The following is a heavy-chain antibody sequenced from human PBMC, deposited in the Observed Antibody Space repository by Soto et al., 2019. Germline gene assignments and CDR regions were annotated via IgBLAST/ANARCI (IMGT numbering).Heavy chain of an antibody. CDR3: ARLASRDCSSTSCYDDYYYYYYMDV. CDR2: IKQDGSEK. Sequence: GGSLRLSCAASGFTFSSYWMSWVRQAPGKGLEWVANIKQDGSEKYYVDSVKGRFTISRDNAKNSLYLQMNSLRAEDTAVYYCARLASRDCSSTSCYDDYYYYYYMDVWGKGTTVTVSS. V-gene: IGHV3-7*01. D-gene: IGHD2-2*01. CDR1: GFTFSSYW. J-gene: IGHJ6*03.